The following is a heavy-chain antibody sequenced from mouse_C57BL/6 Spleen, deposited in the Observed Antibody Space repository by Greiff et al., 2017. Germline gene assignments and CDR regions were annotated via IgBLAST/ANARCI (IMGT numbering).Heavy chain of an antibody. Sequence: VHVKQSGAELVRPGASVKLSCTASGFNIKDDYMHWVKQRPEQGLEWIGWIDPENGDTEYASKFQGKATITADTSSNTAYLQLSSLTSEDTAVYYCTHGYYSYWGQGTTLTVSS. D-gene: IGHD2-3*01. CDR3: THGYYSY. CDR2: IDPENGDT. V-gene: IGHV14-4*01. J-gene: IGHJ2*01. CDR1: GFNIKDDY.